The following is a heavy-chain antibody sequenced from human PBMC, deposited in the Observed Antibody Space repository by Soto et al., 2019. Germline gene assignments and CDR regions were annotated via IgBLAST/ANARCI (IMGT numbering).Heavy chain of an antibody. D-gene: IGHD4-17*01. CDR1: GFTFSSYV. CDR2: ISYDGSNK. Sequence: GGSLRLSCAASGFTFSSYVMHWVRQAPGKGLEWVAVISYDGSNKYYADSVKGRFTISRDNSKNTLYLQMNSLRAEDTAVYYCAKDLTLRTATLIFDYWGQGTLVTVSS. J-gene: IGHJ4*02. CDR3: AKDLTLRTATLIFDY. V-gene: IGHV3-30*18.